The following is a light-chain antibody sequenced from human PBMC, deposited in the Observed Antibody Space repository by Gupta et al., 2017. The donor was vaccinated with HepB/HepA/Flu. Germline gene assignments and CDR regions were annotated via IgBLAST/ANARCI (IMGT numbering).Light chain of an antibody. CDR2: ETN. V-gene: IGLV7-46*01. J-gene: IGLJ3*02. CDR3: CRAYGGRPWV. Sequence: QAVVTQEPSLPVSPGGPVTLPCGSRTGAVTSGHCPYWFQQKPAHAPRTLIYETNNKYAWTPARFSGSSLGGKAALTLSVAQQEDDAEYYCCRAYGGRPWVFGGGTKLTVL. CDR1: TGAVTSGHC.